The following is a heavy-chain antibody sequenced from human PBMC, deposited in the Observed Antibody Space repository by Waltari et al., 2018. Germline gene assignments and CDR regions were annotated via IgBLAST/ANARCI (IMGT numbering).Heavy chain of an antibody. V-gene: IGHV4-34*01. Sequence: QVQLLQWGAGLLKPSETLSLTCAAYGGSFSGSYWRWLRQLPGKGLEWLGEINHNASPDYNPSLKSRATISIETSKNQFSLKLDSVTAADTGVYYCARGWLQVAPPYYYYMDVWDRGTAVTVSS. J-gene: IGHJ6*03. CDR3: ARGWLQVAPPYYYYMDV. CDR1: GGSFSGSY. D-gene: IGHD6-19*01. CDR2: INHNASP.